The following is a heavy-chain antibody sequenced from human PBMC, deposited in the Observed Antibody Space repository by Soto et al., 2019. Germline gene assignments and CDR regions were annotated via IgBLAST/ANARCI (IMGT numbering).Heavy chain of an antibody. CDR3: ATRFLYSSGRAAFDI. CDR2: IYYSGST. V-gene: IGHV4-39*01. CDR1: GGSISSSSYY. Sequence: SETLSLTCTVSGGSISSSSYYWGWIRQPPGKGLEWIGSIYYSGSTYYNPSLKSRVTISVDTSKNQFSLKLSSVTAADTAVYYCATRFLYSSGRAAFDIWGQGTMVTVSS. J-gene: IGHJ3*02. D-gene: IGHD6-19*01.